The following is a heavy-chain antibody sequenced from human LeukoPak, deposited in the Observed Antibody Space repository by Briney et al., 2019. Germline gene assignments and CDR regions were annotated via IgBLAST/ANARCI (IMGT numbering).Heavy chain of an antibody. J-gene: IGHJ4*02. Sequence: GGSLRLSCAASGLTFSSYEMNWVRQAPGKGLEWVSYISSRGTTTYYADSVKGRFTISRDDAKNSLYLHMNSLRVEDTAVYYCARLYSSSSGLRASDYWGQGTLVTVSS. CDR3: ARLYSSSSGLRASDY. D-gene: IGHD6-6*01. CDR1: GLTFSSYE. CDR2: ISSRGTTT. V-gene: IGHV3-48*03.